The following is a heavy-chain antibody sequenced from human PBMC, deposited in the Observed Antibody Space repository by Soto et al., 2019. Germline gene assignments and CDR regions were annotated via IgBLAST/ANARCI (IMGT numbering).Heavy chain of an antibody. CDR3: ARYLSTTGPDY. Sequence: QVQLVESGGGVVQPGRSLRLSCAASGFTFSSYGMHWVRQAPGKGLEWVAVIWYDGSNKYYADSVKGRFTISRDNSKNTLYLQMNSLRAEDTAVYYCARYLSTTGPDYWGQGTLVTGSS. CDR1: GFTFSSYG. CDR2: IWYDGSNK. D-gene: IGHD2-2*01. J-gene: IGHJ4*02. V-gene: IGHV3-33*01.